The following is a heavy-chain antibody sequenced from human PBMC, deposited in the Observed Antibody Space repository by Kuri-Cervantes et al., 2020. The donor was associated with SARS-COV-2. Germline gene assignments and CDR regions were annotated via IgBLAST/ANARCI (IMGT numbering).Heavy chain of an antibody. Sequence: GGSLRLSCAASGFTFSSYGMHWVRQAPGKGLEWVALIRYDGSNKYYADSVKGRFTISRDNSKNTLYLQMDSLRPDDTAVYYCAKDPHGIVVVVAAIDQWGQGTLVTVSS. CDR2: IRYDGSNK. J-gene: IGHJ4*02. V-gene: IGHV3-30*02. CDR1: GFTFSSYG. D-gene: IGHD2-15*01. CDR3: AKDPHGIVVVVAAIDQ.